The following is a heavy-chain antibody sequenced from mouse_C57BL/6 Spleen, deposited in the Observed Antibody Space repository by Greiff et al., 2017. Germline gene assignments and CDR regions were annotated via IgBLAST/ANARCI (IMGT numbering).Heavy chain of an antibody. CDR1: GYTFTSYW. J-gene: IGHJ2*01. CDR2: IDPSDSYT. V-gene: IGHV1-59*01. D-gene: IGHD2-3*01. CDR3: AKEGALYDGYYNYFDY. Sequence: QVQLQQSGAELVRPGTSVKLSCKASGYTFTSYWMHWVKQRPGQGLEWIGVIDPSDSYTNYNQKFKGKATLTVDTSSSTAYMQLSSLTSEDSAVYYCAKEGALYDGYYNYFDYWGQGTTLTVSS.